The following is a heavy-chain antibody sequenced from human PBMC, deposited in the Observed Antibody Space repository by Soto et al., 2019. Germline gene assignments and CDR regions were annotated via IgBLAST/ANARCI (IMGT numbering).Heavy chain of an antibody. D-gene: IGHD6-6*01. CDR2: IYYSGST. CDR1: GGSVSSGSYY. V-gene: IGHV4-61*01. J-gene: IGHJ4*02. CDR3: ARVRAARHFDY. Sequence: QVQLQESGPGLVKTSETLSLTCTVSGGSVSSGSYYWSWIRQPPGKGLEWIGYIYYSGSTNYNPSLKSRVTISVDTSKNQFSLKLSSVTAADTAVYYCARVRAARHFDYWGQGTLVTVSS.